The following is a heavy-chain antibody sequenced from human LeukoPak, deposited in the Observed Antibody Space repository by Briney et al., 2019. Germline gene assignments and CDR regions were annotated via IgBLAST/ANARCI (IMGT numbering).Heavy chain of an antibody. V-gene: IGHV3-21*04. CDR3: ARLSGSYRSY. Sequence: GGSLRLSCAASGFTFSSYSMNWVRQAPGKGLEWVSSLSSSSYIDYADSVKGRFTISRDNAKNSLYLQMNSLRAEDTAVYYCARLSGSYRSYWGQGTLVTVSS. CDR1: GFTFSSYS. D-gene: IGHD1-26*01. CDR2: LSSSSYI. J-gene: IGHJ4*02.